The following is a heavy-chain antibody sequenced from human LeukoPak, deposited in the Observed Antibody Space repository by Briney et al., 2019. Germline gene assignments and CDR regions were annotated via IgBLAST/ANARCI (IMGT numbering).Heavy chain of an antibody. V-gene: IGHV3-48*03. D-gene: IGHD2-15*01. CDR3: AREPRMVVHFDY. Sequence: RPGGSLRLSCAASGFTFSSYEMNWVRQAPGKGLEWVSYISSSGSTIYYADSVKGRFTISRDNAKNSLYLQMNSRRAEDTAVYYCAREPRMVVHFDYWGQGRLVTVSS. CDR1: GFTFSSYE. CDR2: ISSSGSTI. J-gene: IGHJ4*02.